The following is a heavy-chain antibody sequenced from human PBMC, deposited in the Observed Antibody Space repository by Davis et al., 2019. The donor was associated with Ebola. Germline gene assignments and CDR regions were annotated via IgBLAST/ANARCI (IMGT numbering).Heavy chain of an antibody. Sequence: VKVSCKASGFTFTSSAVQWVRQARGQRLEWIGWIVVGSGNTNYAQKFQERVTITRDMSTSTAYMELSSLRSEDTAVYYCAAATILEWLLVGMDVWGQGTTVTVSS. CDR2: IVVGSGNT. D-gene: IGHD3-3*01. V-gene: IGHV1-58*01. CDR3: AAATILEWLLVGMDV. CDR1: GFTFTSSA. J-gene: IGHJ6*02.